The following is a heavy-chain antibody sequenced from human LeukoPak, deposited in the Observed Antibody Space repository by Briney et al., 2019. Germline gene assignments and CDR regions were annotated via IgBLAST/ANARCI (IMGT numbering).Heavy chain of an antibody. V-gene: IGHV4-59*02. Sequence: SETLSLICNVSGVSVSTSHWNWIRQRPGKGLEWIGCLSYTGKTDYNPSLKSRVSISLGSSNNHFSLKLTSVTAADTAVYYCSEGNFDPVDHCGQGILVTVSS. J-gene: IGHJ4*02. CDR3: SEGNFDPVDH. CDR2: LSYTGKT. D-gene: IGHD3-9*01. CDR1: GVSVSTSH.